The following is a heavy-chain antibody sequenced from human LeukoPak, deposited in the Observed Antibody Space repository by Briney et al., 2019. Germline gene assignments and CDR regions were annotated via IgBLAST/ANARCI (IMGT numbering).Heavy chain of an antibody. CDR1: GGSISSGSYY. D-gene: IGHD4-11*01. J-gene: IGHJ6*03. V-gene: IGHV4-61*02. CDR2: IYTSGST. Sequence: TPSQTLSLTCTVSGGSISSGSYYWSWIRQPAGKGLEWIGRIYTSGSTNYNPSLKSRVTISVDTSKNQFSLKLSSVTAADTAVYYCARVGGTTVYHPYYMDVWGKGTTVTVSS. CDR3: ARVGGTTVYHPYYMDV.